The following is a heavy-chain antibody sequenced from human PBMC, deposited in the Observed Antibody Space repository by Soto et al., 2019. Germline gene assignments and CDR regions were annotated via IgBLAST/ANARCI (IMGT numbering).Heavy chain of an antibody. CDR3: AKDFGQDTAMGPDD. D-gene: IGHD5-18*01. Sequence: GGLLRLSWTAAGGKFIGYGMSWVRQAPGKVLEWVSSISGSGGSTYYADSVKGRFTISRDNSKNTLYLQMNSLRAEDTFVYYCAKDFGQDTAMGPDDWGEGTLVPVSA. J-gene: IGHJ4*02. V-gene: IGHV3-23*01. CDR2: ISGSGGST. CDR1: GGKFIGYG.